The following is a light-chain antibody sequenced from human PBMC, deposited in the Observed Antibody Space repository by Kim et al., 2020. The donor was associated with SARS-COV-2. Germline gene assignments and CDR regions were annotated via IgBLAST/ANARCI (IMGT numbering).Light chain of an antibody. V-gene: IGKV4-1*01. J-gene: IGKJ2*02. CDR1: QSVLYSSNNKNY. CDR2: WAS. CDR3: QQYYSTPGCT. Sequence: ATINCKSSQSVLYSSNNKNYLAWYQQKPGQPPKLLIYWASTRESGVPDRFSGSGSGTDFTLTISSLQAEDVAVYYCQQYYSTPGCTFGQGTKLEI.